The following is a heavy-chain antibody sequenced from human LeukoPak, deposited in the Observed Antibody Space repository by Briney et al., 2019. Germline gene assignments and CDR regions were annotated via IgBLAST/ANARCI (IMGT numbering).Heavy chain of an antibody. D-gene: IGHD5-18*01. CDR3: ARDPAQLWSKGAFDI. Sequence: PGGSLRLSCAASGFTFSSYSMNWVRQAPGKGLEWVSSISSSSSYIYYADSVKGRFTISRDNAKNSLYLQMNSLRAEDTAVYYCARDPAQLWSKGAFDIWGQGTMVTVSS. V-gene: IGHV3-21*01. CDR2: ISSSSSYI. J-gene: IGHJ3*02. CDR1: GFTFSSYS.